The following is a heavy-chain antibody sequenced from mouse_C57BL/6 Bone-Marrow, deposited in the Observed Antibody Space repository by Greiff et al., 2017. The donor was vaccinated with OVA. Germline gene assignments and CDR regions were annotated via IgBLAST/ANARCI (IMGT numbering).Heavy chain of an antibody. CDR2: IYPADGDT. Sequence: QVQLQQSGAELVKPGASVKISCKASGYAFSSYWMHWVKQRPGKGLEWIGQIYPADGDTNYNRKFQGKATLTADKSSSTAYMQLSSLTSEDSAVYFCARRDGSKENFDYWGQGTTLTVSS. CDR3: ARRDGSKENFDY. V-gene: IGHV1-80*01. CDR1: GYAFSSYW. D-gene: IGHD1-1*01. J-gene: IGHJ2*01.